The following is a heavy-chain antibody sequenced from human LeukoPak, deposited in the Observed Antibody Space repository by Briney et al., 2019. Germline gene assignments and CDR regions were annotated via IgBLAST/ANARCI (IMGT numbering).Heavy chain of an antibody. Sequence: GGSLRLSCAASGFTFSNREMNWARQAPGKGLEWVSYISSSSGVTIYYADSMKGRFTISRDNAKNSLYLQMNSLRAEDTAVYYCARCSSGWYFIDHWGQGTLVTVSS. V-gene: IGHV3-48*03. D-gene: IGHD6-19*01. CDR1: GFTFSNRE. CDR3: ARCSSGWYFIDH. CDR2: ISSSSGVTI. J-gene: IGHJ4*02.